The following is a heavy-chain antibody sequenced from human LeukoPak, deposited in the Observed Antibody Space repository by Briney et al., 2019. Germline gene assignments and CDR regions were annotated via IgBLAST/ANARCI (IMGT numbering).Heavy chain of an antibody. CDR1: GYTFTSYD. J-gene: IGHJ4*02. V-gene: IGHV1-8*03. CDR3: AARGYSSSWYGGPQLNYFDY. CDR2: MNPNSGNT. D-gene: IGHD6-13*01. Sequence: GASVKVSCKASGYTFTSYDINWVRQATGQGLEWMGWMNPNSGNTGYAQKFQGRVTITRNTSISTAYMELSSLRSEDTAVYYCAARGYSSSWYGGPQLNYFDYWGQGTLVTVSS.